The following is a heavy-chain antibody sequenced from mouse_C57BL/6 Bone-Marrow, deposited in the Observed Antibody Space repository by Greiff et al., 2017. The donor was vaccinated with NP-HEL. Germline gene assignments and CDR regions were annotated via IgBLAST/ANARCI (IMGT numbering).Heavy chain of an antibody. CDR2: ISSGSSTT. Sequence: EVKVVESGGGLVKPGGSLKLSCAASGFTFSDYGMHWVRQAPEQGLEWVAYISSGSSTTYYADTVKGRCTISRDNAKNTLFLQMPSLRSEDAAMYYGANYGFAYWGQGTRVTVSA. CDR1: GFTFSDYG. V-gene: IGHV5-17*01. D-gene: IGHD2-4*01. J-gene: IGHJ3*01. CDR3: ANYGFAY.